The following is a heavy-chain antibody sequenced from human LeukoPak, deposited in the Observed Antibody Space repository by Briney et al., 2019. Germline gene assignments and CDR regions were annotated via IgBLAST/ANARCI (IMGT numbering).Heavy chain of an antibody. V-gene: IGHV1-69*06. Sequence: GASVKVSCKASGGTFNNYTISWVRQAPGQGLEWMGGIIPIFGTANYAQKFQGRVTITADKSTSTVYMDLSSLRSEDTAVYYCATGLWFGKYLDVWGKGTTVTISS. CDR3: ATGLWFGKYLDV. CDR1: GGTFNNYT. CDR2: IIPIFGTA. J-gene: IGHJ6*04. D-gene: IGHD3-10*01.